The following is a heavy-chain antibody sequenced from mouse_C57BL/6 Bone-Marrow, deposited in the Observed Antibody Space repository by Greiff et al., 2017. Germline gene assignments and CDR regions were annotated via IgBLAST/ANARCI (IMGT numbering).Heavy chain of an antibody. Sequence: EVQLQQSGTVLARPGASVKMSCKTSGYTFTSYWMHWVKQRPGQGLEWIGAIYPGNSDTSYNQKFKGKAKLTAVTSASTAYMELSSLTNEDSAVYYCTRGDSSGFYFDYGGQGTTLTVSS. V-gene: IGHV1-5*01. CDR3: TRGDSSGFYFDY. CDR1: GYTFTSYW. CDR2: IYPGNSDT. D-gene: IGHD3-2*02. J-gene: IGHJ2*01.